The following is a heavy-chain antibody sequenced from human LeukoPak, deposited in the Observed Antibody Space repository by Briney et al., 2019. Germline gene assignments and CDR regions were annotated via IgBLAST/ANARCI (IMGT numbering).Heavy chain of an antibody. D-gene: IGHD5-12*01. CDR2: IKQDGSEK. CDR3: ARDIVATIGVDY. V-gene: IGHV3-7*01. Sequence: GGSLRLSCAASGLTFSNFAMSWVRQAPGKGLEWVANIKQDGSEKYYVDSVKGRFTISRDNAKNSLYLQMNSLRAEDTAVYYCARDIVATIGVDYWGQGTLVTVSS. CDR1: GLTFSNFA. J-gene: IGHJ4*02.